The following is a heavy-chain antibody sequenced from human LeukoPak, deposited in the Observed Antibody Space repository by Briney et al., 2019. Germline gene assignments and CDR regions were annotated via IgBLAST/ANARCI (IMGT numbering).Heavy chain of an antibody. V-gene: IGHV3-48*01. CDR2: ISSSSSTI. CDR3: ARDPPYYYGSGSYYFDY. CDR1: GFTFSSYS. D-gene: IGHD3-10*01. Sequence: PGGSLRLSCAASGFTFSSYSMNWVRQAPGKGLEWVSYISSSSSTIYYADSVKGRFTISRDNAKNSLYLQMNSLRAEDTAVYYCARDPPYYYGSGSYYFDYWGQGTLSPSPQ. J-gene: IGHJ4*02.